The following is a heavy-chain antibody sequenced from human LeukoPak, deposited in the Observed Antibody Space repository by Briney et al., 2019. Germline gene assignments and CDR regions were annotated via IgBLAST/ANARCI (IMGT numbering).Heavy chain of an antibody. Sequence: GGSLRLSCAASGFTFSSYWMSWVRQAPGKGLEWVANIKQDGSEKYYVDSVKGRFTISRDNAKNSLYLQMNSLRAEDTAVYYCARDGHRGELPGKIDYWGQGTLVTVSS. CDR2: IKQDGSEK. V-gene: IGHV3-7*01. J-gene: IGHJ4*02. CDR1: GFTFSSYW. D-gene: IGHD1-26*01. CDR3: ARDGHRGELPGKIDY.